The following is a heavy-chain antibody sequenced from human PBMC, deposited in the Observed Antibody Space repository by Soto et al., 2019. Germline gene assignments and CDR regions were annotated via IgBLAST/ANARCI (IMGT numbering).Heavy chain of an antibody. CDR1: GYGFTSYW. Sequence: GQSLKISCKASGYGFTSYWIGWVRQMPGKGLEWMGIIYPGDSDTKYSPSFQGQVTISADKSISTAYLQWSSLRASDTAVYYCARHQGACTGGSCDPASWYFYSMDVWGQGTTVTVSS. CDR2: IYPGDSDT. D-gene: IGHD2-15*01. J-gene: IGHJ6*02. CDR3: ARHQGACTGGSCDPASWYFYSMDV. V-gene: IGHV5-51*01.